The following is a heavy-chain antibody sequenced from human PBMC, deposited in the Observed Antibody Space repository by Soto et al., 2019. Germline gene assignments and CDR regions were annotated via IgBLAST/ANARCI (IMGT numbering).Heavy chain of an antibody. D-gene: IGHD2-2*02. V-gene: IGHV4-34*01. CDR1: GGSFSGYY. J-gene: IGHJ4*02. Sequence: NPSETLSLTCAVYGGSFSGYYWSWIRQPPGKGLEWIGEINHSGSTNYNPSLKSRVTISVDTSKNQFSLKLSSVTAADTAVYYCARGWCSSTSCYTPYCFDYWGQGTLVTVSS. CDR3: ARGWCSSTSCYTPYCFDY. CDR2: INHSGST.